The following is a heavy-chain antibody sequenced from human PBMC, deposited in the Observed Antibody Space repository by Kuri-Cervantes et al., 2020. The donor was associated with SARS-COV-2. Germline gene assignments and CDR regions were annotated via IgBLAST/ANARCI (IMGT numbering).Heavy chain of an antibody. CDR2: INHSGST. CDR3: ARSRGYCSSTSCFYYYGMDV. Sequence: SETLSLTCAVYGGSFSGYYWSWIRQPPGKGLEWIGEINHSGSTYYNPSLKSRVTISVDTSKNQFSLKLSSVTAADTAVYYCARSRGYCSSTSCFYYYGMDVWGQGTTVTVSS. D-gene: IGHD2-2*01. J-gene: IGHJ6*02. V-gene: IGHV4-34*01. CDR1: GGSFSGYY.